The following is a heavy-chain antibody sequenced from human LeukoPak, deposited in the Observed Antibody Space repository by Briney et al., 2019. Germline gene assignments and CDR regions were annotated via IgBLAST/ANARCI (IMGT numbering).Heavy chain of an antibody. D-gene: IGHD6-13*01. CDR2: IIPIFGTA. Sequence: ASVKVSCKASGGTFSSYAISWVRQAPGQGPEWMGGIIPIFGTANYAQKFQGRVTITADESTSTAYMELSSLRSEDTAVYYCARDPDIAAAAYGDLRDYWGQGTLVTVSS. CDR3: ARDPDIAAAAYGDLRDY. J-gene: IGHJ4*02. CDR1: GGTFSSYA. V-gene: IGHV1-69*13.